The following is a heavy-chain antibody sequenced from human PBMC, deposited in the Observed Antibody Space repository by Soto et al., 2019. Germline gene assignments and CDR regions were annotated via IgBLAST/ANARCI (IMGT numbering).Heavy chain of an antibody. V-gene: IGHV3-30*18. CDR3: AKDLDVTTAFYFDY. J-gene: IGHJ4*02. Sequence: GGALRLSCAASGFTFSSYGMHWVRQAPGKGLEWVAVISYDGSNKYYADSVKGRFTISRDNSKNTLYLQMNSLRAEDTAVYYCAKDLDVTTAFYFDYWGQGTLVTVSS. D-gene: IGHD4-4*01. CDR2: ISYDGSNK. CDR1: GFTFSSYG.